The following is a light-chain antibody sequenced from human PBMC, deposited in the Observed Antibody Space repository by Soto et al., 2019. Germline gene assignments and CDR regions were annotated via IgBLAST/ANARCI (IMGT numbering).Light chain of an antibody. Sequence: DIQMTQSPSSLSASVGDRVTITCRASQSIRTYLNWYQQKPGKAPNILIYTVSNLQSGVSSRFTCSGSGTDFTLTISSLQPEDFGTYFCQQSYSTPWTLAQGTKVEIK. J-gene: IGKJ1*01. CDR3: QQSYSTPWT. V-gene: IGKV1-39*01. CDR1: QSIRTY. CDR2: TVS.